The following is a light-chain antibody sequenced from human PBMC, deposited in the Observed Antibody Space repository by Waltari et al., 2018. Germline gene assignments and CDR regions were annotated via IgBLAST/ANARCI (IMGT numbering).Light chain of an antibody. CDR3: QSYDRDLNAVL. CDR1: SSNIGAGYD. J-gene: IGLJ2*01. CDR2: RAD. V-gene: IGLV1-40*01. Sequence: QSVLTQPPSVSGAPGQSVTISCTGSSSNIGAGYDVHWYQQIPGSAPKVLIYRADNRPSGVPGRFSGSKSGTSASLSVTGLHVGDEAEYFCQSYDRDLNAVLFGGGTKLTVL.